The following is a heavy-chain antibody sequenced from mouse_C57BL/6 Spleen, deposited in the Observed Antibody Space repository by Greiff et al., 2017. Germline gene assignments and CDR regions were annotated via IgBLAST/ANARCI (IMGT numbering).Heavy chain of an antibody. Sequence: QVQLQQSGAELVRPGTSVKVSCKASGYAFTNYLIEWVKQRPGQGLEWIGVINPGSGGTNYNEKFKGKATLTADKSSSTAYMQLSSLTSEDSAVYFCARSTDYYGSSYWYFEVWGTGTTVTVSS. V-gene: IGHV1-54*01. J-gene: IGHJ1*03. CDR2: INPGSGGT. CDR1: GYAFTNYL. D-gene: IGHD1-1*01. CDR3: ARSTDYYGSSYWYFEV.